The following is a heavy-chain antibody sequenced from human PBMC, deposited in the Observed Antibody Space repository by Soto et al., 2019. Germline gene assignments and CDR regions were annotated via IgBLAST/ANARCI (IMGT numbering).Heavy chain of an antibody. CDR2: INPNSGGT. D-gene: IGHD2-15*01. V-gene: IGHV1-2*04. J-gene: IGHJ4*02. Sequence: GASVKVSCKASGFTFTGYYMHWVRQAPGQGLEWMGWINPNSGGTNYAQKFQGWVTMTRDTSISTAYMELSRLRSDDTAVYYCARSSLVAATYYFDYWGQGTLVTVSS. CDR3: ARSSLVAATYYFDY. CDR1: GFTFTGYY.